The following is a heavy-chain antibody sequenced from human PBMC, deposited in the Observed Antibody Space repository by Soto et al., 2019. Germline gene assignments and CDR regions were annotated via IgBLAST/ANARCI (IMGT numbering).Heavy chain of an antibody. CDR1: GFTFSSYG. Sequence: GGSLRLSCAASGFTFSSYGMHWVRQAPGKGLEWVAVISYDGSNKYYADSVKGRFTISRDNSKNTLYLQMNSLRAEDTAVYYCARDLFIVVVTGQLYYCYGMDVWGQGTTVTVS. CDR3: ARDLFIVVVTGQLYYCYGMDV. D-gene: IGHD2-21*02. CDR2: ISYDGSNK. J-gene: IGHJ6*02. V-gene: IGHV3-30*12.